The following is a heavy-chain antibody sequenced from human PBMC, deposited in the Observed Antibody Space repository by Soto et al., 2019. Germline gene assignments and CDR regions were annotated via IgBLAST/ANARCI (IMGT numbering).Heavy chain of an antibody. V-gene: IGHV4-30-4*01. CDR1: GGSISSGDYY. Sequence: SETLSLTCTVSGGSISSGDYYWSWIRQPPGKGLEWIGFIYHSGSPFYNPSLQSRLTISLDTSKNQFSLKLTSVTAADTAVYYCASRYYYDSSGYYYVDYYGMDVWGQGTTVTVSS. D-gene: IGHD3-22*01. CDR2: IYHSGSP. CDR3: ASRYYYDSSGYYYVDYYGMDV. J-gene: IGHJ6*02.